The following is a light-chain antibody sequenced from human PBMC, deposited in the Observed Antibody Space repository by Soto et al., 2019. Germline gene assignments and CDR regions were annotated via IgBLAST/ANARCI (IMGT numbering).Light chain of an antibody. Sequence: QSVLTQSPSASASLGASVKLTCTLSSGHSNYAIAWYQQQPEKGPRYLMKLNSDGSHTKGDGIPDRFSGSSSGAERYLPISRLQSEDEADYYCQTWGTAYWEFGGGTKLTVL. CDR1: SGHSNYA. J-gene: IGLJ3*02. CDR2: LNSDGSH. CDR3: QTWGTAYWE. V-gene: IGLV4-69*01.